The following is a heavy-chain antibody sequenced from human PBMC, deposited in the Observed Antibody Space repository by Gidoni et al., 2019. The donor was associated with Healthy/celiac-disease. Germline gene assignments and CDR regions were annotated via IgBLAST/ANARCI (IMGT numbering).Heavy chain of an antibody. CDR1: GGSLRGYY. V-gene: IGHV4-34*01. CDR2: INHSGST. D-gene: IGHD6-19*01. CDR3: ARAGGWSYYYYYGMDV. Sequence: QVQLQQWGAGLLKPSETLSLPCAVDGGSLRGYYWSWIRQPPGKGLEWIGEINHSGSTNYNPSLKSRVTISVDTSKNQFSLKLSSVTAADTAVYYCARAGGWSYYYYYGMDVWGQGTTVTVSS. J-gene: IGHJ6*02.